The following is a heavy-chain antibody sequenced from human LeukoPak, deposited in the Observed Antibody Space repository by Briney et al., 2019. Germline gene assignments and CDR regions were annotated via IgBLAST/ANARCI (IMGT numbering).Heavy chain of an antibody. J-gene: IGHJ4*02. CDR1: GGYISSNY. CDR2: IYYSGST. V-gene: IGHV4-59*01. D-gene: IGHD6-19*01. CDR3: ARGYRLVDY. Sequence: SETLSLICTVSGGYISSNYWSWIRQPPGKGLEWIGYIYYSGSTNYNPSLKSRVTISVDTSKNQVSLKLTSVTAADTAVYYCARGYRLVDYWGQGTLVTVSS.